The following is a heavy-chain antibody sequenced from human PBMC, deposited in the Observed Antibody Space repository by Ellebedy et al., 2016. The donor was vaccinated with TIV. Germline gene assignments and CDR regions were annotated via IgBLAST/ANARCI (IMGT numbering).Heavy chain of an antibody. V-gene: IGHV4-61*08. D-gene: IGHD3-10*01. CDR3: ARDRAGIFYGSGYNYFDP. CDR1: GVSVSSGDYY. J-gene: IGHJ5*02. Sequence: SETLSLTCTVSGVSVSSGDYYWNWIRQPPGKGLEWIGFIYYLHSTNYNPSLKSRITISVDTSKNQFSLRLTSVTAADTAMYYCARDRAGIFYGSGYNYFDPWGQGTLVTVSS. CDR2: IYYLHST.